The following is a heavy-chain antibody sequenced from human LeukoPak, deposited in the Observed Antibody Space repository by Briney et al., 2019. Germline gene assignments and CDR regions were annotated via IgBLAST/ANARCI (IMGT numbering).Heavy chain of an antibody. V-gene: IGHV1-18*01. J-gene: IGHJ3*02. D-gene: IGHD3-3*01. CDR1: GYTFTSYG. CDR2: ISAYNGNT. Sequence: GASVKVSCKASGYTFTSYGISWVRQAPGQGLEWMGWISAYNGNTNYAQKLQGRVTMTTDTSTSTAYMELRSLRSDDTAVYYCARAPRLRFLEWLGARGAFDIWGQGTMVTVSS. CDR3: ARAPRLRFLEWLGARGAFDI.